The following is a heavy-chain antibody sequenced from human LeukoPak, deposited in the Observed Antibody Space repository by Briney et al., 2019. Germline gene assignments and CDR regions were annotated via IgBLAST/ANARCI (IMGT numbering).Heavy chain of an antibody. Sequence: GGSLRLSCAASGFTFSSYEMNWVRQAPGKGLEWVSYISSSGSTIYYADSVKGRFTISRDNSKNTLYLQINSLRPEDTAVYYCARDSGLTYYYGLGSFDYWGQGTLVTVSS. V-gene: IGHV3-48*03. CDR3: ARDSGLTYYYGLGSFDY. D-gene: IGHD3-10*01. J-gene: IGHJ4*02. CDR2: ISSSGSTI. CDR1: GFTFSSYE.